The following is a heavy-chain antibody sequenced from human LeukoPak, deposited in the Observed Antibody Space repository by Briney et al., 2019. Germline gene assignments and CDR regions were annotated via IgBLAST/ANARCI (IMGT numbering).Heavy chain of an antibody. CDR3: AKRGNPTVGHHYLDV. V-gene: IGHV3-23*01. J-gene: IGHJ6*03. CDR2: ITTSGGST. Sequence: PGGSLGLSCAASGFTFSSYDMSWVRQAPGKGLEWVSSITTSGGSTFYADSVMGRLTISRDNSRNTLYLQMNSLSAEDTAIYYCAKRGNPTVGHHYLDVWGKGTTVSVSS. CDR1: GFTFSSYD. D-gene: IGHD1-1*01.